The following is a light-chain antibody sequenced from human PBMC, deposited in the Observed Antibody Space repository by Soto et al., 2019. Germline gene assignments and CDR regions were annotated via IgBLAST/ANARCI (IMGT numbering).Light chain of an antibody. CDR2: KVF. Sequence: QSVLTQPPSASGTPGQRVTISCYGSSSNIGRNTVNLFRHLPGTAPKRLIYKVFQRASGVPDRFSGSKSGTSASLAISGLQSEDEGDYYCVAWDDSLTGWVFGGGTKLTVL. V-gene: IGLV1-44*01. CDR1: SSNIGRNT. J-gene: IGLJ3*02. CDR3: VAWDDSLTGWV.